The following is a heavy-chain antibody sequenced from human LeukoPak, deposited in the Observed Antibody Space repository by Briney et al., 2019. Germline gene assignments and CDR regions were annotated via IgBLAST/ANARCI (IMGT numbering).Heavy chain of an antibody. V-gene: IGHV3-9*01. CDR2: ISWNSGSI. CDR3: AKDQGVIAVAVDY. Sequence: GGSLRLSCAASGFSFSTYGMGWVRQAPGKGLEWVSGISWNSGSIGYADSVKGRFTISRDNAKNSLYLQMNSLRAEDTALYYCAKDQGVIAVAVDYWGQGTLVTVSS. J-gene: IGHJ4*02. CDR1: GFSFSTYG. D-gene: IGHD6-19*01.